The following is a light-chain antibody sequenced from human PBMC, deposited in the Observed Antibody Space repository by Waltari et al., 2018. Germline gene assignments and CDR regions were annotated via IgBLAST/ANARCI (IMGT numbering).Light chain of an antibody. J-gene: IGKJ2*01. V-gene: IGKV4-1*01. CDR3: QQYFSAPPA. CDR1: QSVLYSSNNKNY. CDR2: WAS. Sequence: DFVMTQSPDSLTVSLGERATINCRSSQSVLYSSNNKNYLAWYQHKPGQPPKLLISWASTRESGVPDRFSGSGSGTDFTLTISSLQAEDVAVYYCQQYFSAPPAFGQGTRLEV.